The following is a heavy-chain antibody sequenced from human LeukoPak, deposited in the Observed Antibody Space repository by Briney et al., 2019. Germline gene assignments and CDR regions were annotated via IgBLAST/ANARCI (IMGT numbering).Heavy chain of an antibody. D-gene: IGHD6-13*01. CDR1: GLTFSSYW. CDR2: IKQDGSEK. CDR3: ARDLFLGAAAY. V-gene: IGHV3-7*01. J-gene: IGHJ4*02. Sequence: PGGSLRLSCAVSGLTFSSYWMHWVRQAPGKGLEWVANIKQDGSEKYYVDSVKGRFTIPRDNAKNSLYLQMNSLRAEDTAVYYCARDLFLGAAAYWGQGTLVTVSS.